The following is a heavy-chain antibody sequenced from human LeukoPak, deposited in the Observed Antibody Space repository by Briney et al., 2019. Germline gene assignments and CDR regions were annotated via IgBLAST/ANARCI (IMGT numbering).Heavy chain of an antibody. CDR3: ASRNRLRYFDWLFPGFDP. J-gene: IGHJ5*02. D-gene: IGHD3-9*01. V-gene: IGHV4-34*01. Sequence: SETLSLTCAVYGGSFSGYYWSWIRQPPGKGLEWIGEINHSGSTNYNPSLKSRVTISVDTSKNQFSLKLSSVTAADTAVYYCASRNRLRYFDWLFPGFDPWGQGTLVTVSS. CDR1: GGSFSGYY. CDR2: INHSGST.